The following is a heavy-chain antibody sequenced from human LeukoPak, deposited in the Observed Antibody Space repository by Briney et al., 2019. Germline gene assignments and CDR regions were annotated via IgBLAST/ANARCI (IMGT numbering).Heavy chain of an antibody. J-gene: IGHJ4*02. D-gene: IGHD3-22*01. CDR2: IYTSGST. CDR1: GGSISSGSYY. V-gene: IGHV4-61*02. CDR3: ARDRTFYYDSSGYRRAFDY. Sequence: SETLSLTCTVSGGSISSGSYYWSWIRQPAGKGLEWIGRIYTSGSTYYNPSLKSRVTISVDMSKNQFSLKLSSVTAADTAVYYCARDRTFYYDSSGYRRAFDYWGQGTLVTVSS.